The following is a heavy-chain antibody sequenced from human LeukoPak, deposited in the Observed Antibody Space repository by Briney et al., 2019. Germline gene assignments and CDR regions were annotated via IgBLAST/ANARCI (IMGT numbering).Heavy chain of an antibody. Sequence: AGGSLRLSCAASGFTFSSYEMNWVRQAPGKGLEWVSYISSSGSTIYYADSVKGRLTISRDNAKNSLYLQMNSLRAEDTAVYYCARAPEGAAAGTNYWGQGTLVTVSS. V-gene: IGHV3-48*03. CDR1: GFTFSSYE. CDR3: ARAPEGAAAGTNY. CDR2: ISSSGSTI. D-gene: IGHD6-13*01. J-gene: IGHJ4*02.